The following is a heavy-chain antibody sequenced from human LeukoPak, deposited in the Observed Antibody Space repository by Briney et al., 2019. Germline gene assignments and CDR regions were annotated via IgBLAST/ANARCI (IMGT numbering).Heavy chain of an antibody. CDR1: GFTFSTYS. D-gene: IGHD6-13*01. CDR2: ISDRGTYI. CDR3: ASEDSIAAAGIRPYYGMDV. J-gene: IGHJ6*02. Sequence: GGSLRLSCTASGFTFSTYSMNWVRQAPGKGLEWVASISDRGTYIYYADSVKGRFTISRDNAKNSLYLQMNSLRAEDTAVYYCASEDSIAAAGIRPYYGMDVWGQGTLVTVSS. V-gene: IGHV3-21*01.